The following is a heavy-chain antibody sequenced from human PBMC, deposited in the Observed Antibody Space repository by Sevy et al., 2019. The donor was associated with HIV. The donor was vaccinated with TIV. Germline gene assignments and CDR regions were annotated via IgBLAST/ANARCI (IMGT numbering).Heavy chain of an antibody. J-gene: IGHJ4*02. V-gene: IGHV3-48*02. CDR1: GFTFSSYS. D-gene: IGHD4-17*01. CDR2: ISSSSSTI. Sequence: GGSLRLSCAASGFTFSSYSMNWVRQAPGKGLEWVSYISSSSSTIYYADSVKGRFTISRDNAKNSLYLQMNSLRDEDTAVYYCAGGPTLKTKYGDYDLGGGYYFDYWGQGTLVTVSS. CDR3: AGGPTLKTKYGDYDLGGGYYFDY.